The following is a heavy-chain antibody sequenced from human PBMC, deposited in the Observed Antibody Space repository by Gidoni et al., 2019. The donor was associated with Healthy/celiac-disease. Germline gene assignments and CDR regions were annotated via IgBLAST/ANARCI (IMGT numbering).Heavy chain of an antibody. CDR2: IGTAGDT. V-gene: IGHV3-13*01. CDR1: GFTFSSYD. D-gene: IGHD3-22*01. J-gene: IGHJ2*01. CDR3: ARVENYYDSSGYSWYFDL. Sequence: EVQLVESGGGLVQPGGSLRLSCAASGFTFSSYDMHWVRQATGKGLEWVSAIGTAGDTYYPGSVKGRFTISRENAKNSLYLQMNSLRAGDTAVYYCARVENYYDSSGYSWYFDLWGRGTLVTVSS.